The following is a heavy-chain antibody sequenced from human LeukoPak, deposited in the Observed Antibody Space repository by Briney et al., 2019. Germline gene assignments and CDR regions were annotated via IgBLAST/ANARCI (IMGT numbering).Heavy chain of an antibody. D-gene: IGHD6-13*01. Sequence: SQTLSLTCTVSGASISSGSYYWSCIRQPPGKGLEWIVYIYNSGSSYYNPSLKSRVTRSVDRSKNQFSLKVSPVTAADTAVYYCARHIAAAGSSWFGPWGQGTLVTVSS. CDR3: ARHIAAAGSSWFGP. J-gene: IGHJ5*02. CDR2: IYNSGSS. V-gene: IGHV4-30-2*01. CDR1: GASISSGSYY.